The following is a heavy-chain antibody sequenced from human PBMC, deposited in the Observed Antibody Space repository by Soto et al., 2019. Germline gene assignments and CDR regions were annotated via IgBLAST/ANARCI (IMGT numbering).Heavy chain of an antibody. J-gene: IGHJ6*02. D-gene: IGHD2-2*01. CDR3: ARDKVVPAAYYGMDV. CDR1: GASISSGDYY. Sequence: PSETLSLTCTVSGASISSGDYYWSWIRQHPGKGLEWIGYIHSSGSPFYNPSLKSRVSISVDTSKKQFSLNLKSVTAADSAVYYCARDKVVPAAYYGMDVWGQGTTVTVSS. V-gene: IGHV4-31*03. CDR2: IHSSGSP.